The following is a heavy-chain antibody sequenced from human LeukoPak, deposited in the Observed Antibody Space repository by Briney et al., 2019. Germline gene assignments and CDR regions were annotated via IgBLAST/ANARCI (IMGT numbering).Heavy chain of an antibody. Sequence: ASVKVSCKASGYTFTSYDINWVRQAIGQELEWMRWMNPNSGNTGYAQKFQGRVTMTRNTSISTAYMELSSLRSEDTAVYYCARGRECSGGSCYYYYMDVWGKGTTVTVSS. J-gene: IGHJ6*03. CDR2: MNPNSGNT. CDR1: GYTFTSYD. V-gene: IGHV1-8*01. CDR3: ARGRECSGGSCYYYYMDV. D-gene: IGHD2-15*01.